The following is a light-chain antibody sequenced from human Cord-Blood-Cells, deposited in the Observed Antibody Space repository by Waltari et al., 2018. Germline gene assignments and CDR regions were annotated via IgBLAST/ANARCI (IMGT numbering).Light chain of an antibody. CDR1: QSVLYSSNNKNY. Sequence: DIVMTPSPDSLAVSLGEWATLNLQTRQSVLYSSNNKNYLAWYQQKPGQPPKLLIYWASTRESGVPDRFSGSGSGTDFSLTISSLQAEDVAVYYCQQYYSTPYTFGQGTKLEIK. V-gene: IGKV4-1*01. CDR3: QQYYSTPYT. J-gene: IGKJ2*01. CDR2: WAS.